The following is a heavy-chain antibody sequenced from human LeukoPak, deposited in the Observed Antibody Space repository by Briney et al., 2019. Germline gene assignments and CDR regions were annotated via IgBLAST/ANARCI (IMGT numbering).Heavy chain of an antibody. V-gene: IGHV1-69*04. CDR2: IIPILGIA. CDR1: GGTFSSYA. CDR3: AIAVAGVYFDY. Sequence: ASVKVSCTASGGTFSSYAISWVRQAPGQGLEWMGRIIPILGIANYAQKFQGRVTITADKSTSTAYMELSSLRSEDTAVYYCAIAVAGVYFDYWGQGTLVTVSS. J-gene: IGHJ4*02. D-gene: IGHD6-19*01.